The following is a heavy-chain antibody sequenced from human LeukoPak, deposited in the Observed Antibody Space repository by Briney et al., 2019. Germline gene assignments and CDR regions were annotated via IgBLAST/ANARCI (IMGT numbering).Heavy chain of an antibody. D-gene: IGHD3-10*01. V-gene: IGHV4-34*01. CDR3: ARHRPGVVRGATMGFDY. J-gene: IGHJ4*02. CDR1: GFTVSINY. Sequence: GSLRLSCAAYGFTVSINYMSWIRQPPGKGLEWIGEINHSGSTNYNPSLKSRVTISVDTSKNQFSLKLSSVTAADTAVYYCARHRPGVVRGATMGFDYWGQGTLVTVSS. CDR2: INHSGST.